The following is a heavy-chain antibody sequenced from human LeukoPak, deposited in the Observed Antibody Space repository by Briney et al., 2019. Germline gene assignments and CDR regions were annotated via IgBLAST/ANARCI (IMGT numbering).Heavy chain of an antibody. V-gene: IGHV1-2*02. Sequence: ASEKVSCKASGYTFTGYYMHWVRQARGQGLEWMGWINPNSGGTNYAQKFQGRVTMTRNTYISTAYMELSSLRSEDTAVYYCATTGRFGEFPDYWGQGTLVTVSS. D-gene: IGHD3-10*01. CDR3: ATTGRFGEFPDY. CDR2: INPNSGGT. CDR1: GYTFTGYY. J-gene: IGHJ4*02.